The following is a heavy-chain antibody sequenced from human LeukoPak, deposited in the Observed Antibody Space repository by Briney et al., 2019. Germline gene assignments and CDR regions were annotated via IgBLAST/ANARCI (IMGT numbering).Heavy chain of an antibody. Sequence: PSETLSLTCAVYGGSFSGYYRSWIRQPPGKGLEWSGEINHSGSTNYNPSLKSRVTISVDTSKNQFSLKLSSVTAADTAVYYCARGFYRSGYYTYYYYYMDVWGKGTTVTVSS. J-gene: IGHJ6*03. D-gene: IGHD3-22*01. CDR3: ARGFYRSGYYTYYYYYMDV. CDR2: INHSGST. CDR1: GGSFSGYY. V-gene: IGHV4-34*01.